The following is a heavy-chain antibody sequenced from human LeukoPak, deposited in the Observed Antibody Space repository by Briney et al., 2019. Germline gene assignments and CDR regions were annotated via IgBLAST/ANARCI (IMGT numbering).Heavy chain of an antibody. CDR2: IYSGGST. D-gene: IGHD3-16*01. CDR1: GFTVSSNY. J-gene: IGHJ3*02. Sequence: GGSLRLSCAASGFTVSSNYMSWVRQAPGKGLEWVSVIYSGGSTYYADSVKGRFSISRDKSKNALYVQMNTLRAEDTAVYYCAGGGGDDAFDIWGQGTMVTVSS. V-gene: IGHV3-66*01. CDR3: AGGGGDDAFDI.